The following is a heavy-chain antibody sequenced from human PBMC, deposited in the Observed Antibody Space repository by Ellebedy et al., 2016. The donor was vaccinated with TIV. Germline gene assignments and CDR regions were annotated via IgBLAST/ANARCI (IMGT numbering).Heavy chain of an antibody. CDR2: IYSSGIT. D-gene: IGHD3/OR15-3a*01. Sequence: GGSLRLSCAVSGFSVSANYMSWVRQPPGKGLEWVSIIYSSGITYYPDSVKGRFTISRDTSKNTVSLQITSLRAEDTAVYYCSRVDLGLAFHSWGRGTLVTVSS. CDR3: SRVDLGLAFHS. CDR1: GFSVSANY. J-gene: IGHJ4*02. V-gene: IGHV3-53*01.